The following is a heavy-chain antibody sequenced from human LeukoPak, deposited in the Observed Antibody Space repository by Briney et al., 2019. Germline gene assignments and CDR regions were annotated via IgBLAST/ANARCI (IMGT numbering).Heavy chain of an antibody. J-gene: IGHJ4*02. V-gene: IGHV4-34*01. D-gene: IGHD6-19*01. CDR1: GFTFSGYG. CDR2: INHSGST. CDR3: ARIFSSGRDY. Sequence: GSLRLSCAASGFTFSGYGMSWIRQPPGKGLEWIGEINHSGSTNYNPSLKSRVTISVDTSKNQFSLKLSSVTAADTAVYYCARIFSSGRDYWGQGTLVTVSS.